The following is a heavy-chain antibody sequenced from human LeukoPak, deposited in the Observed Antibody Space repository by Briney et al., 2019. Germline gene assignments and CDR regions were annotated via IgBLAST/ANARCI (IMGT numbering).Heavy chain of an antibody. CDR3: ARDIAARPFYYFDY. CDR2: INQDGSEK. V-gene: IGHV3-7*01. D-gene: IGHD6-6*01. CDR1: GFTFSSYW. J-gene: IGHJ4*02. Sequence: GGSLRLSCAASGFTFSSYWMSWVRQAPGKGLEWVANINQDGSEKYYVGSVKGRFTISSDNDKNSLYLQMNSLRAEDTAVYYCARDIAARPFYYFDYWGQGTLVTVSS.